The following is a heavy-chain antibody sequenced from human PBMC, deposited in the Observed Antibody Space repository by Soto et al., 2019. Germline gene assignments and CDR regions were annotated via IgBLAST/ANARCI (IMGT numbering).Heavy chain of an antibody. D-gene: IGHD6-19*01. CDR3: ARELNSSGWSNLYY. V-gene: IGHV1-18*01. Sequence: VASVKVSCKASGYTFTSYGISWVRQAPGQGLEWMGWISAYNGNTNYAQKLQGRVTMTTDTSTSTAYMELRSLRSDDTAVYYCARELNSSGWSNLYYWGQGTLVTVSS. J-gene: IGHJ4*02. CDR2: ISAYNGNT. CDR1: GYTFTSYG.